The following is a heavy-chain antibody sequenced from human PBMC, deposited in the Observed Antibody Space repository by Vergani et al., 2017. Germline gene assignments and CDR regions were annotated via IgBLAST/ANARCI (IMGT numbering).Heavy chain of an antibody. CDR1: GFTFSSYE. D-gene: IGHD3-3*01. V-gene: IGHV3-48*03. CDR3: ASDFWSGFVAFDI. CDR2: ISSSGSTI. Sequence: EVQLVESGGGLVKPGGSLRLSCAASGFTFSSYEMNWVRQAPGKGLEWVSYISSSGSTIDYADSVKGRFTISRDNAKNSLYLQMNSLRAEDTAVYYCASDFWSGFVAFDIWGQGTMVTVAS. J-gene: IGHJ3*02.